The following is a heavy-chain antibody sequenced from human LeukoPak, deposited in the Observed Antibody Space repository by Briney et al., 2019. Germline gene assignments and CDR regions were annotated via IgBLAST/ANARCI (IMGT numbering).Heavy chain of an antibody. V-gene: IGHV1-18*01. CDR1: GYTFTSYG. Sequence: GASVKVSCKTSGYTFTSYGLSWVRQAPGQGLEWVGWISGHNGDTNYAQKFQGRVTITADESTSTAYMELSSLRSEDTAVYYCAGRRRIRYCSSTSCYANWFDPWGQGTLVTVSS. CDR2: ISGHNGDT. D-gene: IGHD2-2*01. J-gene: IGHJ5*02. CDR3: AGRRRIRYCSSTSCYANWFDP.